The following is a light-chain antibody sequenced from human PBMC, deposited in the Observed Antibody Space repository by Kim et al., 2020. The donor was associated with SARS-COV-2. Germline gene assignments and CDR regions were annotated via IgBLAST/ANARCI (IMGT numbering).Light chain of an antibody. CDR3: SSYTSSSTWV. CDR2: DVS. V-gene: IGLV2-14*03. Sequence: GQSITISCTGTSSDVGGYNYFSWHQQHPGKAPKLMIYDVSNRPSGVSNRFSGSKSGNTASLTISGLQAEDEADYYCSSYTSSSTWVFGGGTKLTVL. J-gene: IGLJ3*02. CDR1: SSDVGGYNY.